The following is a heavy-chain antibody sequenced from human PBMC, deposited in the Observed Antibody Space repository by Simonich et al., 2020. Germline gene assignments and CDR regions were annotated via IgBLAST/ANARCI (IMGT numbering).Heavy chain of an antibody. V-gene: IGHV3-7*01. D-gene: IGHD6-6*01. CDR2: IRQDGSEK. CDR3: AREGIAARDAFDI. Sequence: EVQLVESGGGLVQPGGSLRLSCAASGFTFSSYWMSWVRQAPGKGRERVAIIRQDGSEKYYVDAVKGRFTISRDNAKNSLYLQMNSLRAEDTAVYYCAREGIAARDAFDIWGQGTMVTVSS. CDR1: GFTFSSYW. J-gene: IGHJ3*02.